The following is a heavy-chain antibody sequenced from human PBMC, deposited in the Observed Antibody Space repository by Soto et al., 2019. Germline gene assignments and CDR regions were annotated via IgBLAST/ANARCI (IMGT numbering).Heavy chain of an antibody. J-gene: IGHJ6*02. Sequence: QVQLQESDPGLVKPSETLSLTCTVSGGSITNYYCSWFRQPPGKGLEWIGYIQYNGYSAYNLSLKRRVTMSMDTSKTQFSLMLESVPATDTAVYYCARHGFGSLHGLVDVWGQGTTVIVSS. CDR1: GGSITNYY. CDR3: ARHGFGSLHGLVDV. CDR2: IQYNGYS. D-gene: IGHD3-10*01. V-gene: IGHV4-59*08.